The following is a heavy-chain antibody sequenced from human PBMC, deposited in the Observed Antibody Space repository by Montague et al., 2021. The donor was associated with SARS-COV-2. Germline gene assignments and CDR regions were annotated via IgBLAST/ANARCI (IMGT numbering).Heavy chain of an antibody. CDR3: ARGGWGGTDCSSTSCKPYYYYYGMDV. Sequence: TLSLTCTVSGGSICSGSYYWSWIRQPAGKGLEWIGRIYTSGSTNYNPSLKSRVTISVDTSKNQFSLKLSSVTAADTAVYYCARGGWGGTDCSSTSCKPYYYYYGMDVWGQGTTVTVSS. D-gene: IGHD2-2*01. J-gene: IGHJ6*02. CDR2: IYTSGST. CDR1: GGSICSGSYY. V-gene: IGHV4-61*02.